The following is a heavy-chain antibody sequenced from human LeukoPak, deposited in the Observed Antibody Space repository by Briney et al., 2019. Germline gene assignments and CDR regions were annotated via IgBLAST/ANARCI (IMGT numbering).Heavy chain of an antibody. D-gene: IGHD3-10*01. CDR3: ARERLVRGVIGPSSEFDY. CDR2: ISSSSSYI. CDR1: GFTFSSYS. Sequence: GGSLRLSCAASGFTFSSYSMNWVPQAPGKGLEWVSSISSSSSYIYYADSVKGRFTISRDNAKNSLYLQMNSLRAEDTAVYYCARERLVRGVIGPSSEFDYWGQGTLVTVSS. V-gene: IGHV3-21*01. J-gene: IGHJ4*02.